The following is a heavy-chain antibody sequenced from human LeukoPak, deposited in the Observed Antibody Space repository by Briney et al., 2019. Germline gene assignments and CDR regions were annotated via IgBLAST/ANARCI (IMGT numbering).Heavy chain of an antibody. D-gene: IGHD3-22*01. CDR1: GGTFSSYA. Sequence: ASVKVSCKASGGTFSSYAISWVRQAPGQGLEWMGRIIPIFGIANYAQKFQGRVTITADKSTSTAYMELSNLRSEDTAVYYCASGGGYYYDSSGYWFDYWGQGTLVTVSS. J-gene: IGHJ4*02. V-gene: IGHV1-69*04. CDR2: IIPIFGIA. CDR3: ASGGGYYYDSSGYWFDY.